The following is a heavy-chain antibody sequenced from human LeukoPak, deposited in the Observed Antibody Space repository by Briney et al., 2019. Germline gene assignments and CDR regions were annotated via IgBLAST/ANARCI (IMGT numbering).Heavy chain of an antibody. Sequence: SETLSLTCTVSGGSISYYCWSWIRQSPGKGLEWIGYIYYSGTTNYNPSLKSRVTISVGTSKNQFSLQLRSVTAADTAVYYCAREDPQTTVPEGMDVWGQGTTVTVSS. CDR1: GGSISYYC. D-gene: IGHD4-17*01. J-gene: IGHJ6*02. CDR3: AREDPQTTVPEGMDV. CDR2: IYYSGTT. V-gene: IGHV4-59*01.